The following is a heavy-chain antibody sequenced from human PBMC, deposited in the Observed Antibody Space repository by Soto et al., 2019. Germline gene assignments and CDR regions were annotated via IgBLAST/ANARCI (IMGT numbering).Heavy chain of an antibody. J-gene: IGHJ6*02. CDR3: AKDLPVRYDFWSGSYYGMDV. CDR2: ISYDGSNK. CDR1: GFTFSSYG. D-gene: IGHD3-3*01. Sequence: GGSLRLSCAASGFTFSSYGMHWVRQAPGKGLEWVAVISYDGSNKYYADSVKGRFTISRDNSKNTLYLQMNSLRAEDTAVYYCAKDLPVRYDFWSGSYYGMDVWGQGTTVTVSS. V-gene: IGHV3-30*18.